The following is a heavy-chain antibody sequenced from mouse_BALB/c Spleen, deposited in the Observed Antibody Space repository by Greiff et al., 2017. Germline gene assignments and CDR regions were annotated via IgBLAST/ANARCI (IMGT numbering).Heavy chain of an antibody. Sequence: DVQLQQSGPELVKPGASVKISCKASGYTFTDYNMHWVKQSHGKSLEWIGYIYPYNGGTGYNQKFKSKATLTVDNSSSTAYMELRSLTSEDSAVYYCARSGGYYRYFDVWGAGTTVTVSS. D-gene: IGHD2-2*01. J-gene: IGHJ1*01. CDR2: IYPYNGGT. V-gene: IGHV1S29*02. CDR3: ARSGGYYRYFDV. CDR1: GYTFTDYN.